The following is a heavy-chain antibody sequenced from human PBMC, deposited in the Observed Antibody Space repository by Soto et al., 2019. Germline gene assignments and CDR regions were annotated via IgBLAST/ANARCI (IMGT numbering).Heavy chain of an antibody. CDR1: GGSLHDYY. V-gene: IGHV4-34*01. Sequence: QVHLEQWGAGLLKPSETLSLTCGVSGGSLHDYYWSWIRQSPGKGLEWIGEINHRGTINYKPSLRSRVTISRDSSKNQFSLNLASVTAADTALYYCARGGNIVMMIAAPFDFWGQGTLVTVSS. J-gene: IGHJ4*02. CDR2: INHRGTI. CDR3: ARGGNIVMMIAAPFDF. D-gene: IGHD2-15*01.